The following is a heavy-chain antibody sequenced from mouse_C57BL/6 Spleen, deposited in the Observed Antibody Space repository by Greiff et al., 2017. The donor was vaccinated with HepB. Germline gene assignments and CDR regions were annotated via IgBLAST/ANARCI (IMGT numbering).Heavy chain of an antibody. CDR3: ARYKVYYGNYEGYFDV. J-gene: IGHJ1*03. CDR1: GYTFTSYT. D-gene: IGHD2-1*01. Sequence: VKLQESGAELARPGASVKMSCKASGYTFTSYTMHWVKQRPGQGLEWIGYINPSSGYTKYNQKFKDKATLTADKSSSTAYMQLSSLTSEDSAVYYCARYKVYYGNYEGYFDVWGTGTTVTVSS. CDR2: INPSSGYT. V-gene: IGHV1-4*01.